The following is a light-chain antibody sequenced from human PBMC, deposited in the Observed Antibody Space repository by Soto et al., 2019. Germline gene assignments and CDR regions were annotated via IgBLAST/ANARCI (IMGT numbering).Light chain of an antibody. CDR1: ETILYGSNNKNY. CDR3: HQYYSPPFA. Sequence: IVMTQSPDSLGVSLGERATINCKSNETILYGSNNKNYLSWYQQKPGQPPNLLIYWASTRKYGVPERLSGSGSGTDFTLSISNLQAEDVAVYYCHQYYSPPFAFGPGTKVHL. J-gene: IGKJ3*01. V-gene: IGKV4-1*01. CDR2: WAS.